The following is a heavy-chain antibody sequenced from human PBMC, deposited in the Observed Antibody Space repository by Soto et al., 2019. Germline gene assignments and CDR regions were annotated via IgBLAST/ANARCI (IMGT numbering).Heavy chain of an antibody. V-gene: IGHV1-24*01. D-gene: IGHD6-13*01. CDR2: FDPEDGET. CDR1: GYTLTELS. CDR3: ARDPEIRHSSSWTYNWFDP. Sequence: GASVKVSCKVSGYTLTELSMHWVRQAPGKGLEWMGGFDPEDGETIYAQKFQGRVTMTEDTSTDTAYMELSRLRSDDTAVYYCARDPEIRHSSSWTYNWFDPWGQGTLVTVSS. J-gene: IGHJ5*02.